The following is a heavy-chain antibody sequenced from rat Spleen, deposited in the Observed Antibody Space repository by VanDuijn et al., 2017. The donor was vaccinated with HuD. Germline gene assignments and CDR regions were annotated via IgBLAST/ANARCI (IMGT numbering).Heavy chain of an antibody. CDR2: ITNAGGST. J-gene: IGHJ2*01. CDR1: GFTFSNYW. Sequence: EVQLVESGGGLVQPGRSLKLSCVASGFTFSNYWMTWIRQAPGKGLEWVASITNAGGSTYYADSVKGRFTISRDNAKSTLYLQMNSLRSEDTATYYCTGPFDYWGQGVMVTVSS. V-gene: IGHV5-31*01. CDR3: TGPFDY.